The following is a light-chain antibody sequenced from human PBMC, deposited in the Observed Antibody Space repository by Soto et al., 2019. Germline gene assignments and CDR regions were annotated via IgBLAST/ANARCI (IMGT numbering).Light chain of an antibody. CDR3: QQYNSYSV. CDR2: DAS. V-gene: IGKV1-5*01. Sequence: GDRVTITCRASQSISSWLAWYQQKPGKAPKLLIYDASSLESGVPSRFSGSGSGTEFTLPISSLQPDDFATYYCQQYNSYSVFGQGTRLEIK. J-gene: IGKJ5*01. CDR1: QSISSW.